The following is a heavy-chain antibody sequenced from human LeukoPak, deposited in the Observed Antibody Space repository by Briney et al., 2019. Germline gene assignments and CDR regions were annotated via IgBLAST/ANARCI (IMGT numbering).Heavy chain of an antibody. V-gene: IGHV3-23*01. Sequence: GGSLRLSCAASGFTFSSYAMSWVRQAPGKGLEWVSAISGSGGSTYYADSVKGRFTISRDNSKSTLFLQMNSLRAEDTAVYYCAKDPRVGSRVATPCHWGQGALVTVSS. CDR3: AKDPRVGSRVATPCH. D-gene: IGHD5-24*01. CDR2: ISGSGGST. J-gene: IGHJ4*02. CDR1: GFTFSSYA.